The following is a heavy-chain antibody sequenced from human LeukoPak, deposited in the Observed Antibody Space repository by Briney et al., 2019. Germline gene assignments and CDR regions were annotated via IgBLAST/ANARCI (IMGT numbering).Heavy chain of an antibody. D-gene: IGHD4-23*01. J-gene: IGHJ4*02. CDR3: ARGEGGNVRYFDY. Sequence: SETLSLTCAVSGYSISSGCYWGWIRQPPGKGLEWFGSIHHSGSTYYNPSLKSRVTISVDTSKTQFSLKLSSATAADTAVYYCARGEGGNVRYFDYWGQGTLVTVSS. V-gene: IGHV4-38-2*01. CDR1: GYSISSGCY. CDR2: IHHSGST.